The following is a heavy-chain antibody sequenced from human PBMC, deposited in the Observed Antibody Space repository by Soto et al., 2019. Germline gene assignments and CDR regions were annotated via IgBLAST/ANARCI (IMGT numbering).Heavy chain of an antibody. V-gene: IGHV1-24*01. CDR1: GYTLTELS. CDR2: FDPEDGET. J-gene: IGHJ4*02. CDR3: ATDRYYEYYFDY. D-gene: IGHD3-3*01. Sequence: ASVKVSCKVSGYTLTELSMHWVRQAPGKGLEWMGGFDPEDGETIYAQKFQGRVTMTEDTSTDTAYMELSSLRSEDTAVYYCATDRYYEYYFDYWGQGTLVTVSS.